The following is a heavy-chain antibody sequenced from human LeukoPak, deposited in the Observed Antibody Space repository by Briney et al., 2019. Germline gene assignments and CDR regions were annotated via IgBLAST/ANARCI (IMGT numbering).Heavy chain of an antibody. D-gene: IGHD5-18*01. CDR1: GGSISRISYY. Sequence: MTSDTLSLTCNVAGGSISRISYYWGWIRQPPRKGLEGIGSDYYRGGTYYNPDLKKQVTVSVDTSQNQFSRNVIHLTAPHTAVYYCTRHIAMGSTLDYWVQGTLVTVSS. CDR2: DYYRGGT. J-gene: IGHJ4*02. V-gene: IGHV4-39*01. CDR3: TRHIAMGSTLDY.